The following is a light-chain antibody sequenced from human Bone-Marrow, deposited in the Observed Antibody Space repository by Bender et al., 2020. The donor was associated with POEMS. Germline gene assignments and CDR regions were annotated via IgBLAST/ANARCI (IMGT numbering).Light chain of an antibody. CDR2: EER. V-gene: IGLV2-23*01. J-gene: IGLJ1*01. Sequence: QSALTQPASVSGSPGQSVTISCTGTSSDVGHYNLVSWYQQHPGRVPKVIIYEERRRRAWVSARVSHCESGNVPFLSLVGGESVDEADYFSYACARGLYVFGAGT. CDR1: SSDVGHYNL. CDR3: YACARGLYV.